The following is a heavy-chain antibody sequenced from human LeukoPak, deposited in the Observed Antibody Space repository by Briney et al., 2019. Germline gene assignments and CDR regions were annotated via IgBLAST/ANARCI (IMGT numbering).Heavy chain of an antibody. V-gene: IGHV1-46*01. D-gene: IGHD4-17*01. CDR3: ARADYGDYSNDRYYFDY. Sequence: ASVKVSCKASGYTFTSYYMHWVRQAPGQGLEWMGIINPSGGSTSYAQKFQGRVTMTRDTSTSTVYMELSSLRSEDTAVCYCARADYGDYSNDRYYFDYWGQGTLVTVSS. CDR2: INPSGGST. CDR1: GYTFTSYY. J-gene: IGHJ4*02.